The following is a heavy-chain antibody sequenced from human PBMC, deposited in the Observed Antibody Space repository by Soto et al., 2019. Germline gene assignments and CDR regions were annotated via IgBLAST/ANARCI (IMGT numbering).Heavy chain of an antibody. CDR1: GGSISSSSYY. J-gene: IGHJ6*02. V-gene: IGHV4-39*01. D-gene: IGHD6-19*01. CDR2: IYYSGST. Sequence: SETLSLTCTVSGGSISSSSYYWGWIRQPPGKGLEWIGSIYYSGSTYYNPSLKSRVTISVDTSKNQFSLKLSSVTAAATAVYYCARKTGGYSSGWFHGMDVWGQGTTVTVSS. CDR3: ARKTGGYSSGWFHGMDV.